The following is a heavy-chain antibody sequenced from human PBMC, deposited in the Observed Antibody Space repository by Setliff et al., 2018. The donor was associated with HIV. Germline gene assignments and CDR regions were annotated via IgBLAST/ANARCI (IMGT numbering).Heavy chain of an antibody. CDR1: GYTFTGYY. CDR2: INPNNGGT. D-gene: IGHD3-22*01. J-gene: IGHJ4*02. CDR3: ARDYYDSSGYIFFPGLPDY. Sequence: ASVKVSCKASGYTFTGYYMHWVRQAPGQGLEWMGWINPNNGGTSYAQKFQGRVTMTRDTSISTAYMEPSRLRSDDTAVYYCARDYYDSSGYIFFPGLPDYWGQGTLVTVSS. V-gene: IGHV1-2*02.